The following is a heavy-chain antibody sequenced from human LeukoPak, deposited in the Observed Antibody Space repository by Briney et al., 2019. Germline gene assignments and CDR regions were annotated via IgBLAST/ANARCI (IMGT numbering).Heavy chain of an antibody. CDR1: GGSISSSSYY. D-gene: IGHD3-16*01. V-gene: IGHV4-39*01. Sequence: SETLSLTCTVSGGSISSSSYYWGWIRQPPGKGLEWIGSIYYSGSTYYNPSLKSRVTISVDTSKNQFSLKLSSVTAADTAVYYCARRNDYVWGSFFDYWGQGTLVTVSS. CDR2: IYYSGST. CDR3: ARRNDYVWGSFFDY. J-gene: IGHJ4*02.